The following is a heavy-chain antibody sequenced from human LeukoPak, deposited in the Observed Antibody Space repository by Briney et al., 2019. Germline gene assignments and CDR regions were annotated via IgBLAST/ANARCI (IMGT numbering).Heavy chain of an antibody. CDR3: ARRGHVWTGYYYMDV. CDR2: IYYSGST. CDR1: GGSISSYY. D-gene: IGHD2-21*01. J-gene: IGHJ6*03. Sequence: SETLSLTCTVSGGSISSYYWSWIRQPPGKGLEWIGYIYYSGSTNYNPSLKSRVTISVDTSKNQFSLKLSSVTAADTAVYYCARRGHVWTGYYYMDVWGKGTTVTVSS. V-gene: IGHV4-59*01.